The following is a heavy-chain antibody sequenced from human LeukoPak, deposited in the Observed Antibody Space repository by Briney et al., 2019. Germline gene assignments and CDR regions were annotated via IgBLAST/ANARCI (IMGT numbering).Heavy chain of an antibody. CDR1: GGSISSYY. Sequence: PSETLSLTCTVSGGSISSYYWSWIRQPPGKGLEWIGYIYYSGSTNYNPSLKSRVTISVDTSKNQFSLKLSSVTAADTAVYYCAGLYSSSWDLYDYWGQGTLVTVSS. J-gene: IGHJ4*02. D-gene: IGHD6-13*01. CDR2: IYYSGST. CDR3: AGLYSSSWDLYDY. V-gene: IGHV4-59*08.